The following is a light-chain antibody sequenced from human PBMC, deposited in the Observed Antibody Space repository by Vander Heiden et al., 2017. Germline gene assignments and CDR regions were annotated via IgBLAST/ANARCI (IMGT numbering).Light chain of an antibody. CDR2: DAS. Sequence: AIQLTQSPSSLSASVGDRVTITCRASQGISSALAWYQQKPGKAPKLLIYDASSLESGVLSRFSGSGSGTDFTLTISSLQPEDFATYYCQQFNNYPHEFTFGPGTKVDIK. V-gene: IGKV1D-13*01. CDR3: QQFNNYPHEFT. CDR1: QGISSA. J-gene: IGKJ3*01.